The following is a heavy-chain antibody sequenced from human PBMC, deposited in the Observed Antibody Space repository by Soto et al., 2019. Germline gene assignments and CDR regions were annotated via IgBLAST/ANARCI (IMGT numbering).Heavy chain of an antibody. CDR3: ARGVMGISYESSGFEY. J-gene: IGHJ4*02. V-gene: IGHV3-33*05. CDR1: GFTFTNYA. D-gene: IGHD3-22*01. Sequence: XGSLRLSCAASGFTFTNYAMHWVRQAPGKGLEWVALILSDGNTKYYADSVKGRLTISRDNSENTVFLQMNSLRAEDTAVYYCARGVMGISYESSGFEYWGQGALVTVSS. CDR2: ILSDGNTK.